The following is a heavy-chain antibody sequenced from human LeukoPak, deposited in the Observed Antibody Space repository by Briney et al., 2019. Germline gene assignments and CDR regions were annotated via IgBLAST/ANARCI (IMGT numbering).Heavy chain of an antibody. V-gene: IGHV3-30-3*01. Sequence: GGSLRLSCAASGFTFSSYAMHWVRQAPGKGLEWVAVISYDGSNKYYADSVKGRFTISRDNSKNTLYLQMNSLRAEDTAVYYCARDQDIELEWLRLFDYWGQGTLVTVSS. CDR3: ARDQDIELEWLRLFDY. CDR2: ISYDGSNK. CDR1: GFTFSSYA. D-gene: IGHD5-12*01. J-gene: IGHJ4*02.